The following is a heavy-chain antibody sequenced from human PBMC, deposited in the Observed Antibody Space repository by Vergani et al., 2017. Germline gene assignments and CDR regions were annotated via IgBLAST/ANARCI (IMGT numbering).Heavy chain of an antibody. D-gene: IGHD5-12*01. CDR3: ARERLVSVAIGPGWFDP. Sequence: QVQLQESGPGLVKPSETLSLTCAVSGYSISSGYYWGWLRQPPGKGLEWIGSIYHSGSTYYNPSLKSRVTISVDTSKNQFSLKLSSVTAADTAVYYCARERLVSVAIGPGWFDPWGQGTLVTVSS. CDR2: IYHSGST. V-gene: IGHV4-38-2*02. CDR1: GYSISSGYY. J-gene: IGHJ5*02.